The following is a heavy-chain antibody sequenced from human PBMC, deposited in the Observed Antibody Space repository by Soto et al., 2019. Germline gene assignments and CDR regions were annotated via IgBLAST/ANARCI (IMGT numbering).Heavy chain of an antibody. CDR3: AKSHGYCTNGVCYRTGAYGMDV. CDR1: GFTFSSYG. CDR2: ISYDGSNK. J-gene: IGHJ6*02. Sequence: QVQLVESGGGVVQPGRSLRLSCAASGFTFSSYGMHWVRQAPGKGLEWVAVISYDGSNKYYADSVKGRFTISRDNSKNTLYLQMNSLRAEDTAVYYCAKSHGYCTNGVCYRTGAYGMDVWGQGPTVTVSS. V-gene: IGHV3-30*18. D-gene: IGHD2-8*01.